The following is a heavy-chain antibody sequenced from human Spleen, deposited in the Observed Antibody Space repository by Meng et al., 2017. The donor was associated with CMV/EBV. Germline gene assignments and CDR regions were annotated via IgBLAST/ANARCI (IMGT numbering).Heavy chain of an antibody. J-gene: IGHJ4*02. V-gene: IGHV4-61*01. CDR2: YSAST. Sequence: QVQLQESGPGLVKSSETLSLTCTVSGGFVSSGCYYSASTKNNPSLKSRVTISVDTSKNQFSLKLSSVTAADTAVYYCARGAFSGYSSSWYVYWGQGTLVTVSS. CDR3: ARGAFSGYSSSWYVY. CDR1: GGFVSSGCY. D-gene: IGHD6-13*01.